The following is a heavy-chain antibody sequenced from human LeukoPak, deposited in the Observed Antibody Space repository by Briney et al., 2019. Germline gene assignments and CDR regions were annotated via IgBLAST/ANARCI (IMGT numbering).Heavy chain of an antibody. V-gene: IGHV4-61*02. Sequence: SQTLSLTCTVSGGSISSRSYYWSWIRQLAGKGLEWIGRIYTSGSTNYNPSLKSRVTISVDTSKNQFSLKLSSVTAADTAVYYCVSHQSGGSSDDYWGQGTLVTVSS. D-gene: IGHD6-13*01. CDR2: IYTSGST. CDR3: VSHQSGGSSDDY. J-gene: IGHJ4*02. CDR1: GGSISSRSYY.